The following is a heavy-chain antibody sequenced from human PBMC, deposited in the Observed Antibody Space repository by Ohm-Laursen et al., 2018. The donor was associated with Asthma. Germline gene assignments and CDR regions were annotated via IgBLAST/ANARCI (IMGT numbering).Heavy chain of an antibody. J-gene: IGHJ4*02. D-gene: IGHD3-22*01. CDR1: GFTFSNAW. V-gene: IGHV3-15*01. Sequence: SLRLSCSASGFTFSNAWMSWVRQAPGKGLEWVGRIKSKTDGGTTDYAAPVKGRFTISRDDSKNTLYLQMNSLKTEDTAVYYCTTAGYYYDSSGYYVFDYWGQGTLVTVSS. CDR2: IKSKTDGGTT. CDR3: TTAGYYYDSSGYYVFDY.